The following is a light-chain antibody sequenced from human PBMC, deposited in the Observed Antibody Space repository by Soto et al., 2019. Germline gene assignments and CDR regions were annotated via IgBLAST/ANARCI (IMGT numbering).Light chain of an antibody. J-gene: IGLJ1*01. CDR2: EVS. CDR3: GSYTSSSTYV. CDR1: SSDVGGYNY. Sequence: QSALTQPASVSGSPGQSITISCTGTSSDVGGYNYASWYQQHPGKAPKLMISEVSNRPSGVSNRFSGSKSANTASLTISGLQTEDEADYYCGSYTSSSTYVFGTGTKLTVL. V-gene: IGLV2-14*01.